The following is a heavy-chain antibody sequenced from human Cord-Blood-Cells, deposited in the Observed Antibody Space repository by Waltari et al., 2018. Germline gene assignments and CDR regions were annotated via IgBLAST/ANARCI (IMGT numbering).Heavy chain of an antibody. CDR1: GYTFTSSC. Sequence: QVQLVQSGAEVKKPGASVKGSCKASGYTFTSSCISCVRQAPGQGLEWMGRVSAYNGNTNYAQKLKGRVTMTTDRSTSTAYMAPRSLRSDDSAVYYCAGRDGSGSSQYDYWGQGTLVTVSS. V-gene: IGHV1-18*01. J-gene: IGHJ4*02. D-gene: IGHD3-10*01. CDR3: AGRDGSGSSQYDY. CDR2: VSAYNGNT.